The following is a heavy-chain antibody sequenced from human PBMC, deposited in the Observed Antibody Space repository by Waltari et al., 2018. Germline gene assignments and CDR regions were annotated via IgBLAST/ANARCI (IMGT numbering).Heavy chain of an antibody. J-gene: IGHJ3*02. CDR3: AKFLSIAVAANDAFDI. D-gene: IGHD6-19*01. CDR1: GFTFSSYA. Sequence: EVQLLESGGGLVQPGGSLRLSCAASGFTFSSYAMSWVRQAPGKGLEWVSAISVSGGSTYYADSVKGRFTISRDNAKNTLYLQMNSLRAEDTAVYYCAKFLSIAVAANDAFDIWGQGTMVTVSS. CDR2: ISVSGGST. V-gene: IGHV3-23*01.